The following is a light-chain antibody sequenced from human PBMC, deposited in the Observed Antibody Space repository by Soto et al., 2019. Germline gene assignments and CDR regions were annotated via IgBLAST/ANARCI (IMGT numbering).Light chain of an antibody. CDR2: DTD. V-gene: IGLV7-46*01. J-gene: IGLJ3*02. CDR3: SLSYNGIRV. Sequence: QAVVIQEPSLTVSPGGTVTLTCGSSTGAVTSGHWPYWFQQKPGQVPRALIYDTDNRHSWAPARFSGSLLGGTPALILSGARSEDEADYYCSLSYNGIRVFGGGTKLTVL. CDR1: TGAVTSGHW.